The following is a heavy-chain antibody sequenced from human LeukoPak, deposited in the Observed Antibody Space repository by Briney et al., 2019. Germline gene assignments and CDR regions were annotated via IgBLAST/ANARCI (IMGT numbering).Heavy chain of an antibody. CDR2: IYYSGST. Sequence: EASETLSLTCTVSGGSISSSSHYWGWIRQPPGKGLEWIGYIYYSGSTNYNPSLKSRVTISVDTSKNQFSLKLSSVTAADTAVYYCARIRAEQTVPAVMDYYFDYWGQGTLVTVSS. CDR1: GGSISSSSHY. V-gene: IGHV4-61*05. D-gene: IGHD2-2*01. CDR3: ARIRAEQTVPAVMDYYFDY. J-gene: IGHJ4*02.